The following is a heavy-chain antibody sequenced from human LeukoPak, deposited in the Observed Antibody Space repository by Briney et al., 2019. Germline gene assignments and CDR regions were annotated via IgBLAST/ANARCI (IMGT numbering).Heavy chain of an antibody. CDR1: GFNFSTYW. D-gene: IGHD3-10*01. CDR2: INGNGSTT. V-gene: IGHV3-74*03. Sequence: PGGSLRLSCTASGFNFSTYWINWVRQRPGKALVLVALINGNGSTTTHADSVKGRFTISRDNAKNTAYLQMNSLRDEDTAVYFCARDYAGSPDYWGQGTLVTVSA. CDR3: ARDYAGSPDY. J-gene: IGHJ4*02.